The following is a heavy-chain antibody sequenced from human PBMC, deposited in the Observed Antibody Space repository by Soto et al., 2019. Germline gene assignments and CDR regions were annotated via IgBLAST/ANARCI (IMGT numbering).Heavy chain of an antibody. Sequence: QVQLQESGPGLVKPSGTLSLTCAVSGGSISSSNCWSWVRQPPGKGLEWIGEIYHSGSTNFNPSLNRRVTISVDKSKNQFSLKLNSVTAADTAVYYCARVSGSYYYGMDVWGQGTTVTVSS. CDR1: GGSISSSNC. V-gene: IGHV4-4*02. J-gene: IGHJ6*02. CDR3: ARVSGSYYYGMDV. CDR2: IYHSGST.